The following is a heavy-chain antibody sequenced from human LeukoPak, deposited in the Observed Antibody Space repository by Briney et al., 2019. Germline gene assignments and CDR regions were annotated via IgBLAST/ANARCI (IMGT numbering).Heavy chain of an antibody. CDR3: AKAASSSWPSYYYGMDV. D-gene: IGHD6-13*01. CDR1: GFTFSSYA. V-gene: IGHV3-23*01. J-gene: IGHJ6*02. Sequence: GGSLRLSCAASGFTFSSYAMSWVREAPGKGLEWVSAISGSGGSTYYADSVKGRFTISRDNSKNTLYLQMNSLRAEDTAVYYCAKAASSSWPSYYYGMDVWGQGTTVTVSS. CDR2: ISGSGGST.